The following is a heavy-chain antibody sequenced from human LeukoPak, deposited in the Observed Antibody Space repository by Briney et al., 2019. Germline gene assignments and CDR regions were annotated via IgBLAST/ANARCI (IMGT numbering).Heavy chain of an antibody. Sequence: SETLSLTCTVSGGSISSYYWSWIRQPPGKGLEWIGYIYYSGSTNYNPSLKSRVTISVDTSKNQFSLKLSSVTAADTAVYYCARDISITMIVVVTEDAFDIWGQGTMVTVSS. J-gene: IGHJ3*02. CDR1: GGSISSYY. D-gene: IGHD3-22*01. V-gene: IGHV4-59*01. CDR2: IYYSGST. CDR3: ARDISITMIVVVTEDAFDI.